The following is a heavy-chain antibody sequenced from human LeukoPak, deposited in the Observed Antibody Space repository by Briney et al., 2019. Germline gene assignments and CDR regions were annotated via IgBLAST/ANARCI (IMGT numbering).Heavy chain of an antibody. CDR1: GFTFSSYW. Sequence: GGSLRLSCAASGFTFSSYWMSWVRQAPGKGLEWVANIKLDGSEEYYVDSVKGRFTISRDNAKNSLYLQMNSLGADDRAVYYCARGSGNFDYWGQGTLVTVSS. CDR2: IKLDGSEE. CDR3: ARGSGNFDY. V-gene: IGHV3-7*01. D-gene: IGHD3-10*01. J-gene: IGHJ4*02.